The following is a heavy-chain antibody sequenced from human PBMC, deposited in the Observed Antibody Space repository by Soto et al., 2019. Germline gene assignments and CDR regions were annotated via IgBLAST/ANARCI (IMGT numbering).Heavy chain of an antibody. CDR3: AREDILGARSFDY. D-gene: IGHD1-26*01. J-gene: IGHJ4*02. CDR1: GFTFSGYS. CDR2: ISSLSSPR. V-gene: IGHV3-48*02. Sequence: PGGSLRLSCAASGFTFSGYSMNWVRQAPGKGLEWVSYISSLSSPRYYAESVEGRFIISRDNDKNSLYLQMNSLRDEDTAVYFCAREDILGARSFDYWGRGDLVTVSS.